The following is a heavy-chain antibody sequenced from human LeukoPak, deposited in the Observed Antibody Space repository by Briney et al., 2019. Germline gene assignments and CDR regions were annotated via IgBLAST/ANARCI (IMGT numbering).Heavy chain of an antibody. D-gene: IGHD2-15*01. Sequence: SVKVSCKASGGTFSSYAISWVRQAPGQGLEWMGGIVPIFGTANYAQKFQGRVTITADESTSTAYMELSSLRSEDTAVYYCARGYCSGGSCYSFDYWGQGTLVTVSS. J-gene: IGHJ4*02. V-gene: IGHV1-69*01. CDR1: GGTFSSYA. CDR2: IVPIFGTA. CDR3: ARGYCSGGSCYSFDY.